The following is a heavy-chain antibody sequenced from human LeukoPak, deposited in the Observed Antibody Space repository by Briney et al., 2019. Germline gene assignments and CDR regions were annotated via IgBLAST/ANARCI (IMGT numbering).Heavy chain of an antibody. Sequence: ASVKVSCKTSGYTFSSHGISWVRQAPGQGLEWVGWIRGDNGNTNYAQKFQGRVTMSTDTSTSTAYMELRSLGSDETAVFYCARVDLLTGYYFSDYWGQGTLVTVSS. CDR2: IRGDNGNT. CDR3: ARVDLLTGYYFSDY. J-gene: IGHJ4*02. CDR1: GYTFSSHG. V-gene: IGHV1-18*01. D-gene: IGHD3-9*01.